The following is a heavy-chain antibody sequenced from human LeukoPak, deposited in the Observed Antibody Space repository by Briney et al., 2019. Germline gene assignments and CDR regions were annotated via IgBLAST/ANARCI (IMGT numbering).Heavy chain of an antibody. CDR2: INHSGST. D-gene: IGHD6-13*01. Sequence: PSETLSLTCAVYGGSFSGYYWSWIRQPPGKGLEWIGEINHSGSTNYNPSLKSRVTISVDTSKNQFSLKLSSVTAADTAVYYCARSAAAGSSFDYWGQGTLVTVSS. V-gene: IGHV4-34*01. CDR3: ARSAAAGSSFDY. J-gene: IGHJ4*02. CDR1: GGSFSGYY.